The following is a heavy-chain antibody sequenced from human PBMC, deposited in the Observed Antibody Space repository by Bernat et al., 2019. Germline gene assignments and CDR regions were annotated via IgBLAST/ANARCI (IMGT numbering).Heavy chain of an antibody. CDR2: ISSSSSYI. D-gene: IGHD2-15*01. CDR3: ARVKGGYCSGGSCYELDY. J-gene: IGHJ4*02. CDR1: GFTFSSYS. Sequence: EVQLVESGGGLVQPGGSLRLSCAASGFTFSSYSMNWVRQAPGKGLEWVSYISSSSSYIYYADSVKGRFTISRDNAKNSLYLQMNSLRAEDTAVYYCARVKGGYCSGGSCYELDYWGQGTLVTVSS. V-gene: IGHV3-21*05.